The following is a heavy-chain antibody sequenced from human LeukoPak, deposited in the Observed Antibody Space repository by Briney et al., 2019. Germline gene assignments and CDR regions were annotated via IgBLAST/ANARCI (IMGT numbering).Heavy chain of an antibody. J-gene: IGHJ6*03. V-gene: IGHV4-39*01. CDR3: VRNLIAAAGPLYYYYYYMDV. D-gene: IGHD6-13*01. Sequence: PSETLSLTCTVSGGSINSGDYYWGWIRQPPGKGLEWIGSIYYSGNTYYNPSLKSRVTISVDTSKNQFSLKLSSVTAADTAVYYCVRNLIAAAGPLYYYYYYMDVWGRGTTVTVSS. CDR2: IYYSGNT. CDR1: GGSINSGDYY.